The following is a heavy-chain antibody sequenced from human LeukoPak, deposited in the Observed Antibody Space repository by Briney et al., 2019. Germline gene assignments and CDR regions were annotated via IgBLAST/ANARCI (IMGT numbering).Heavy chain of an antibody. Sequence: GGSLRLSCAVSGFTFSRYTMNWVRQAPGKGLEWVSSISSSSSYIYYADSVKGRFTISRDNSKNTLYLQMNSLRAEDTAVYYCARGGYYNILTGYYNKLLAFDYWGQGTLVTVSS. J-gene: IGHJ4*02. D-gene: IGHD3-9*01. CDR2: ISSSSSYI. CDR1: GFTFSRYT. V-gene: IGHV3-21*01. CDR3: ARGGYYNILTGYYNKLLAFDY.